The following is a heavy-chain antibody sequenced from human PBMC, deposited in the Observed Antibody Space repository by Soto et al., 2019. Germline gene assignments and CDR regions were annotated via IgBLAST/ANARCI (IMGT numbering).Heavy chain of an antibody. V-gene: IGHV3-21*01. Sequence: GGSLRLSCAASGFTFSSYSMNWVRQAPGKGLEWVSSISSGSSYIYYADSVKGRFTISRDNAKNSLYLQMNSLRAEDTAVFYCARGSGSSSWLLPDYWGQGTLVTVSS. J-gene: IGHJ4*02. CDR1: GFTFSSYS. CDR2: ISSGSSYI. D-gene: IGHD6-13*01. CDR3: ARGSGSSSWLLPDY.